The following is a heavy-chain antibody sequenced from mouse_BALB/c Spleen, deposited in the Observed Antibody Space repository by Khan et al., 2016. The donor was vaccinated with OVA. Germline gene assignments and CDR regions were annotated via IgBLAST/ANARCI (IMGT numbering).Heavy chain of an antibody. Sequence: VQLQESGTGLAKPSQSLSITCTVTAYSITSDYASNWIRQSPGNKLAWMGYISSSGNTKYNPSLTSRISITPDTSTNQFFLPLNFLTIDDTATSYCARTQGGDFDYWGQGTTLTVAS. D-gene: IGHD3-2*02. CDR2: ISSSGNT. CDR1: AYSITSDYA. CDR3: ARTQGGDFDY. V-gene: IGHV3-2*02. J-gene: IGHJ2*01.